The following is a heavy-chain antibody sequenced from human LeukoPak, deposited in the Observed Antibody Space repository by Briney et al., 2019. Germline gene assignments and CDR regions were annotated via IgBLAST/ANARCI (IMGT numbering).Heavy chain of an antibody. CDR1: GLTFSSYS. D-gene: IGHD3-10*01. J-gene: IGHJ6*03. CDR2: ISSSSSYI. CDR3: ASTGYGSGSYYYMDV. Sequence: GGSLRLSCAASGLTFSSYSMNWVRQAPGKGLEWVSSISSSSSYIYYADSVKGRFTISRDNAKNSLYLQMNSLRAEDTAVYYCASTGYGSGSYYYMDVWGKGTTVTISS. V-gene: IGHV3-21*04.